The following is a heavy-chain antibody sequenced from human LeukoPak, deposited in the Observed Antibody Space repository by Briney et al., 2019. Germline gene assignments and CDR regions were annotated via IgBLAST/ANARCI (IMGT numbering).Heavy chain of an antibody. CDR1: GYTFTSYG. V-gene: IGHV1-18*01. CDR2: ISAYNGNT. D-gene: IGHD5-12*01. CDR3: ARVDSGYDSSYYFDY. Sequence: ASVKVSCKASGYTFTSYGIGWVRQAPGQGLEWMGWISAYNGNTNYAQKLQGRVTMTTDTSTSTAYMELRSLRSDDTAVYYCARVDSGYDSSYYFDYWGQGTLVTVSS. J-gene: IGHJ4*02.